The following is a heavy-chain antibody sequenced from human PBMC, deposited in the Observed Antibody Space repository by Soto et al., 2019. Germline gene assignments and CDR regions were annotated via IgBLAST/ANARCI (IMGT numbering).Heavy chain of an antibody. CDR3: AKGLGGWYYKVSSPNIFDGGMDV. Sequence: EVQLLESGGGLVQPGGSLRLSCAASGFTFSSYAMSWVRQAPGKGLEWVSGISGSGGSTYYGESVKGRFTISRDNSKNTRYLQMNSLRAEDTAVYYCAKGLGGWYYKVSSPNIFDGGMDVWGQGTTVTVSS. CDR2: ISGSGGST. V-gene: IGHV3-23*01. J-gene: IGHJ6*02. CDR1: GFTFSSYA. D-gene: IGHD6-19*01.